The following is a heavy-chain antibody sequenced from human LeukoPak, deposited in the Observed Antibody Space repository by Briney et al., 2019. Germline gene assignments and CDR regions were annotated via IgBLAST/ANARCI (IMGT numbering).Heavy chain of an antibody. CDR3: AVLRFLEWLFEIFDY. J-gene: IGHJ4*02. V-gene: IGHV1-18*01. D-gene: IGHD3-3*01. CDR1: GYTFTSYG. Sequence: ASVKVSCKASGYTFTSYGISWVRQAPGQGLEWMGWISAYNGNTNYAQKLQGRVTMTTDTSTSTAYMELRSLRSDDTAVYYCAVLRFLEWLFEIFDYWGQGTLVTVSS. CDR2: ISAYNGNT.